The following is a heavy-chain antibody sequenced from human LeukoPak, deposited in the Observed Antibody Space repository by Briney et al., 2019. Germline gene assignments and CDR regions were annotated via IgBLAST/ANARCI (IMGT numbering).Heavy chain of an antibody. D-gene: IGHD3-16*01. J-gene: IGHJ4*02. CDR3: ARGRNPEGKGAYFDY. CDR1: GGSISSYY. Sequence: KPSETLSLTCTVSGGSISSYYWSWIRQPAGKGLEWIGRIYTSGSTNYNPSLKSRVTMSVDTSKNQFSLKLSSVTAADTAVYYCARGRNPEGKGAYFDYWGQGTLVTVSS. V-gene: IGHV4-4*07. CDR2: IYTSGST.